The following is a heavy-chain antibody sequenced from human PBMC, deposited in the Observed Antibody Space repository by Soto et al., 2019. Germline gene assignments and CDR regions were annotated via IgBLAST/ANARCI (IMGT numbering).Heavy chain of an antibody. CDR3: ARGKHSTFDI. Sequence: QVQLQQSGPGLVKPSQTLSLTCAISGDSVSTNGVAWNWIRLSPSRGLEWLGRTYYRAKWNTDYALSVKGRITINPDTSKNQFSLQLNSVTPEDTAVYYCARGKHSTFDIWGQGTKVAVSS. D-gene: IGHD6-13*01. J-gene: IGHJ3*02. V-gene: IGHV6-1*01. CDR1: GDSVSTNGVA. CDR2: TYYRAKWNT.